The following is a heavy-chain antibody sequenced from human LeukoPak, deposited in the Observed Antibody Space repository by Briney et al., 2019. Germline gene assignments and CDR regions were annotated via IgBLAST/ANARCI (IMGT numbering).Heavy chain of an antibody. CDR1: GGSISSGDYY. D-gene: IGHD2/OR15-2a*01. CDR3: ARDGGPYGFHRSMAPPSP. J-gene: IGHJ5*02. Sequence: PSETLSLTCTVSGGSISSGDYYWSWIRQPPGKGLEWIGYIYYSGSTYYNPSLKSRVTISVDTSKNQFSLKLSSVTAADPAVYYCARDGGPYGFHRSMAPPSPWGQGPLVPVSS. V-gene: IGHV4-30-4*01. CDR2: IYYSGST.